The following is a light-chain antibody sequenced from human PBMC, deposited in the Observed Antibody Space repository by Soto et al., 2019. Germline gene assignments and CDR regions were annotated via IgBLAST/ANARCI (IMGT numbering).Light chain of an antibody. V-gene: IGLV2-14*03. J-gene: IGLJ2*01. CDR2: DVS. CDR1: SSDVGAYSY. Sequence: QSALTQPASVSGSPGQSITISCTGTSSDVGAYSYVSWYQHHPGKAPKLVIYDVSHRPSGVSVRFSGSKSGSTASLTISGLQTEDEADYYCSSYTSSATLVVFGGGTTLTVL. CDR3: SSYTSSATLVV.